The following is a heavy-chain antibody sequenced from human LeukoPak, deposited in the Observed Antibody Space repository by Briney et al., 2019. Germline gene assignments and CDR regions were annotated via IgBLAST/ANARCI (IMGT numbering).Heavy chain of an antibody. J-gene: IGHJ4*02. CDR1: GFTFDDYG. D-gene: IGHD6-13*01. CDR2: INWNGGST. CDR3: ARDQEVAAAGSFDY. Sequence: PGGSLRLSCAASGFTFDDYGMSWVRHAPGKGLEWVSGINWNGGSTGYADSVKGRFTISRDNAKNSLYLQMNSLRAEDTALYYCARDQEVAAAGSFDYWGQGTLVTVSS. V-gene: IGHV3-20*04.